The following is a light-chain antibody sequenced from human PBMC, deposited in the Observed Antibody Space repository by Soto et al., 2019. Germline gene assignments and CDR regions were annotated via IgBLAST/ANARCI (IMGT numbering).Light chain of an antibody. Sequence: QSVLTQPRSVSGSPGQSVTISCTGTSSDVGGYNYVSWYQQHPGKAPKLMIYDVSKRPSGFPDRFSGSKSGNTASLTISGLQAEDEADYYCCSYAGTYVFXTGTKVTVL. V-gene: IGLV2-11*01. J-gene: IGLJ1*01. CDR2: DVS. CDR1: SSDVGGYNY. CDR3: CSYAGTYV.